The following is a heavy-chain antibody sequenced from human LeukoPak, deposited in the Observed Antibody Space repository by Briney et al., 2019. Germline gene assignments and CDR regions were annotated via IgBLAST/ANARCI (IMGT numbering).Heavy chain of an antibody. D-gene: IGHD3-16*01. Sequence: PGRSLRLSCAASGFTFSGYGMHWVRQVPLKGLEWVAVIWDDGSMKYYADSVKGRFTISRDNSKNTVYLQMNSLRAEDTALYYCARDLGRGNTPFDYWGQGALVTVSS. CDR1: GFTFSGYG. CDR2: IWDDGSMK. J-gene: IGHJ4*02. CDR3: ARDLGRGNTPFDY. V-gene: IGHV3-33*01.